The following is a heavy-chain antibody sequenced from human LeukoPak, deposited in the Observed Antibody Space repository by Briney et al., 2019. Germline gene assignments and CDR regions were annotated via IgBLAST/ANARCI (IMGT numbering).Heavy chain of an antibody. CDR2: INYSGSS. J-gene: IGHJ4*02. CDR3: AKSDGSGSYFDS. CDR1: GGSIRSYY. Sequence: PSETLSLTCTVSGGSIRSYYWSWIRQPPGKGLEWIGYINYSGSSKYNPSLKSRVTISVDTSKNQFSLQLSSVTAADTAVYYCAKSDGSGSYFDSWGQGTLVTVSS. D-gene: IGHD3-10*01. V-gene: IGHV4-59*01.